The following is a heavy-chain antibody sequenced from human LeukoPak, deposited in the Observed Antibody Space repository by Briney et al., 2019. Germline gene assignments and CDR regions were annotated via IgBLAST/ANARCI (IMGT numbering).Heavy chain of an antibody. CDR2: IYYSGST. CDR1: GGSISSSSYY. D-gene: IGHD4-17*01. Sequence: SETLSLTCTVSGGSISSSSYYWGWIRQPPGKGLEWIGSIYYSGSTYYNPSLKSRVTISVDTSKNQFSLKLSSVTAADTAVYYCARHERTSTVTTLQAHLDIWGQGTMVTVSS. CDR3: ARHERTSTVTTLQAHLDI. V-gene: IGHV4-39*01. J-gene: IGHJ3*02.